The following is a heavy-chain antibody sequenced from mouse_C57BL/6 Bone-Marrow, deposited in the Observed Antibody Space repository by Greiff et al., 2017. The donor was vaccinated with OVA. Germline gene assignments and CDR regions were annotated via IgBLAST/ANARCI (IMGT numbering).Heavy chain of an antibody. V-gene: IGHV1-64*01. CDR2: IHPNSGST. CDR3: ARWGLRKEVGY. D-gene: IGHD2-4*01. CDR1: GYTFTSYW. Sequence: QVQLQQPGAELVKPGASVKLSCKASGYTFTSYWMHWVKQRPGQGLEWIGMIHPNSGSTNYNEKFKSKATLTVDKSTRTAYMQLSSLTSEDSAVYYCARWGLRKEVGYWGQGTTLTVSS. J-gene: IGHJ2*01.